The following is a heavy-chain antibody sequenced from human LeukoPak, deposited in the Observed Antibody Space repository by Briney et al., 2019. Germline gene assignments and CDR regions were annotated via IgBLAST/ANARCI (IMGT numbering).Heavy chain of an antibody. CDR3: ARGYSNYGYAFDI. V-gene: IGHV3-23*01. CDR1: GFTFTNYA. D-gene: IGHD4-11*01. CDR2: ISASGVMT. J-gene: IGHJ3*02. Sequence: PGGSLRLSCAASGFTFTNYAMTWVRQAPGKGLEWVSSISASGVMTYYADSVKGRFTISRDNARNSLYLQMNSLRAEDTAVYYCARGYSNYGYAFDIWGQGTMVTVSS.